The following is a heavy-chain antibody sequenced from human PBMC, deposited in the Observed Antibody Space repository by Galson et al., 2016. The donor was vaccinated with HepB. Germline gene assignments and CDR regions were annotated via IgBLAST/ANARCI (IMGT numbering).Heavy chain of an antibody. CDR1: GGSISSGGYY. D-gene: IGHD5-12*01. Sequence: TLSLTCTVSGGSISSGGYYWNWIRQHPGKGLEWIGYIYYSGSTYYNPSLKSRVSISVDTSKIQFSLKLSSVTVADTAVYYCARGSGYGYWWFNLWGRGTLVRVSS. CDR3: ARGSGYGYWWFNL. V-gene: IGHV4-31*03. CDR2: IYYSGST. J-gene: IGHJ2*01.